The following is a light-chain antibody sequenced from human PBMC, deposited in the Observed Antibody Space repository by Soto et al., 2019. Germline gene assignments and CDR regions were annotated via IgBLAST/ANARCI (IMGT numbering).Light chain of an antibody. CDR1: QGISSS. Sequence: DIQLTQSPSFLSASVGDRVTITCRASQGISSSLAWYQQKPGKAPKLLIYAASTLQSGVPSRFSGSGSGTEFTLTISSLQPEDFATYYCQRLNSYLWTFGQGTKVEIK. J-gene: IGKJ1*01. CDR3: QRLNSYLWT. CDR2: AAS. V-gene: IGKV1-9*01.